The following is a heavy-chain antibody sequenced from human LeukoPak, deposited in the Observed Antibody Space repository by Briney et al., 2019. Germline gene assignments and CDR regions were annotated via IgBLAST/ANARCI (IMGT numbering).Heavy chain of an antibody. V-gene: IGHV1-69*05. CDR2: IIPIFGTA. D-gene: IGHD4-23*01. J-gene: IGHJ4*02. CDR3: ASEYGGNLNY. Sequence: GASVKVSCKASGGTFSSYAISWVRQAPGQGLEWMGGIIPIFGTANYAQKFQGRVTITTDESTSTAYMELSSLRSEDTAVYYCASEYGGNLNYWGQGTLVTVSS. CDR1: GGTFSSYA.